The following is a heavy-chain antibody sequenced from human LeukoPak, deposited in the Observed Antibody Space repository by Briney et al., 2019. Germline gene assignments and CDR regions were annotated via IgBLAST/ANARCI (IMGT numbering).Heavy chain of an antibody. D-gene: IGHD1-14*01. CDR3: ARDHRVSLCFDY. V-gene: IGHV3-30-3*01. Sequence: GGSLRLSCAASGFTFINAWMSWVRQAPGKGLEWVAVISYDGSNKYYADSVKGRFTISRDNSKNTLFLQMNSLRDEDTAVYCCARDHRVSLCFDYWGQGTLVTVSS. J-gene: IGHJ4*02. CDR2: ISYDGSNK. CDR1: GFTFINAW.